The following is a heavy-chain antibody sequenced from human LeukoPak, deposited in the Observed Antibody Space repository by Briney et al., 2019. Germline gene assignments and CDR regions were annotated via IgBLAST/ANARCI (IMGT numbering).Heavy chain of an antibody. CDR1: GFTFSRYW. CDR3: AKTAAQGDSSVDY. Sequence: GGSLRLSCAASGFTFSRYWMTWVRQAPGKGLEWVANIKQDGSEKYYVDSVKGRFTISRDNAKNSLYLQMNSLRAEDTAVYYCAKTAAQGDSSVDYWGQGTLVTVSS. V-gene: IGHV3-7*03. D-gene: IGHD3-22*01. CDR2: IKQDGSEK. J-gene: IGHJ4*02.